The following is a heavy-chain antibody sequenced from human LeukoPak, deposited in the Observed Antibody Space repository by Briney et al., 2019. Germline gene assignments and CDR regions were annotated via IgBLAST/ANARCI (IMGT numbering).Heavy chain of an antibody. J-gene: IGHJ4*02. Sequence: GGSLRLSCAASGFTFSSYAMSWVRQAPGKGLEWVSGISGSGDNTYYADSVKSRFTNSRDNSKNTLYVQVNSLGTEDTAAYYRAKGSYYDSSGSFYFDYWGQGTLVTVSS. V-gene: IGHV3-23*01. CDR2: ISGSGDNT. CDR1: GFTFSSYA. CDR3: AKGSYYDSSGSFYFDY. D-gene: IGHD3-22*01.